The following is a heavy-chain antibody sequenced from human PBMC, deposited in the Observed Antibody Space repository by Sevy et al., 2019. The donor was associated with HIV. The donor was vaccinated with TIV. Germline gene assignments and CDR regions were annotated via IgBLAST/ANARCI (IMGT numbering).Heavy chain of an antibody. Sequence: SETLSLTCTVSAGSISSSSYYWGWIRQPPGKGLEWIGSIYYSGSTYYNPSLKSRVTISVDTSKNQFSLKLSSVTAADTAVYYCAKHEGAYCSSTSCYAVGYFDYWGQGTLVTVSS. J-gene: IGHJ4*02. D-gene: IGHD2-2*01. CDR1: AGSISSSSYY. V-gene: IGHV4-39*01. CDR3: AKHEGAYCSSTSCYAVGYFDY. CDR2: IYYSGST.